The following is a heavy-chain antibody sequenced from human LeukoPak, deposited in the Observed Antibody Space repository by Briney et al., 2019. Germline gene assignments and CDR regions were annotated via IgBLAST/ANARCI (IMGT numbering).Heavy chain of an antibody. CDR1: RFTFSSYA. V-gene: IGHV3-30*04. CDR3: ARAWRSRDWFDP. Sequence: GGSLRLSCAASRFTFSSYAMHWVRQAPGKGLEWVAVISYDGSNKYYADSVKGRFTISRDNSKNTLYLQMNSLRAEDTAVYYCARAWRSRDWFDPWGQGTLVTVSS. D-gene: IGHD5-24*01. J-gene: IGHJ5*02. CDR2: ISYDGSNK.